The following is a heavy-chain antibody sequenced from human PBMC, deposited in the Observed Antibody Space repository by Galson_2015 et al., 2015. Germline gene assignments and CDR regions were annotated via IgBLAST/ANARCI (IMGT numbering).Heavy chain of an antibody. V-gene: IGHV4-31*11. D-gene: IGHD3-3*01. CDR2: IYYNGST. Sequence: TLSLTCAVSSGAFNSGVFYWSWIRQPPGRGLEWIGYIYYNGSTSYNPSLKSRLIMSLDTSESQVALRLTSVTAADTAVYYCARTRLTIFGAFIPGDNWFDPWGQGTLVTVSS. CDR1: SGAFNSGVFY. J-gene: IGHJ5*02. CDR3: ARTRLTIFGAFIPGDNWFDP.